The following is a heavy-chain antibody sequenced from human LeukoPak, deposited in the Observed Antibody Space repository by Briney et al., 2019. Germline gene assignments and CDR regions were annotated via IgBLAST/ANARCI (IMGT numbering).Heavy chain of an antibody. CDR2: ISANNGNT. D-gene: IGHD5-12*01. CDR3: ARGDSGYDFAPFDY. V-gene: IGHV1-18*01. J-gene: IGHJ4*02. Sequence: GASVKVSCKASGYTFTRYGIIWVRQAPGQGLEWMGRISANNGNTNYAQKLQGRVTITTDTSTSTAYMELRSLRSDDTAVYYCARGDSGYDFAPFDYWGQGTLVTVSS. CDR1: GYTFTRYG.